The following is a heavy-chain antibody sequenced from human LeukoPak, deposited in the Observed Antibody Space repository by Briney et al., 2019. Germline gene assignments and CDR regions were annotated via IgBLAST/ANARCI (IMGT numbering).Heavy chain of an antibody. V-gene: IGHV3-30*02. Sequence: GGSLRLSCAASGFVFSSYGTHWVRQAPGKGLEWVAFIRYDGSNKYYVDSVRGRLTISRDNSKNTLYLQMNSLRAEDTAVYYCAKDLGGDRTRPHFDYWGQGTLVTVSS. CDR1: GFVFSSYG. CDR2: IRYDGSNK. CDR3: AKDLGGDRTRPHFDY. J-gene: IGHJ4*02. D-gene: IGHD1-1*01.